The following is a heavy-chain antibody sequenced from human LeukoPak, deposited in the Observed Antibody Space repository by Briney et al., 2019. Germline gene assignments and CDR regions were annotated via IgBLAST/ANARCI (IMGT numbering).Heavy chain of an antibody. V-gene: IGHV4-59*12. J-gene: IGHJ4*02. CDR1: GGSISSYY. Sequence: SETLSLTCTVSGGSISSYYWSWIRQPPGKGLEWIGYIYYSGSTNYNPSLKSRVTISVDTSKNQFSLKLSSVTAADTAVYYCAREGRYHEISPFDYWGQGTLVTVSS. D-gene: IGHD3-16*02. CDR3: AREGRYHEISPFDY. CDR2: IYYSGST.